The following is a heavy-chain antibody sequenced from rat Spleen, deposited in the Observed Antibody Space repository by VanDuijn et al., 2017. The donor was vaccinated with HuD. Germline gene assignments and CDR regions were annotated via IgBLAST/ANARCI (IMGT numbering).Heavy chain of an antibody. J-gene: IGHJ2*01. CDR1: SYSITSGYG. CDR2: INSAGST. V-gene: IGHV3-3*01. Sequence: EVQLQESGPGLVKPSQSLSLTCSVTSYSITSGYGWNWIRKFPGNKLEWMGYINSAGSTNYNPPLKSQISITRDTSKNQFFLQLNSVTTEDTATYYCARYRLGAPFDYWGQGVMVTVSS. CDR3: ARYRLGAPFDY. D-gene: IGHD5-1*01.